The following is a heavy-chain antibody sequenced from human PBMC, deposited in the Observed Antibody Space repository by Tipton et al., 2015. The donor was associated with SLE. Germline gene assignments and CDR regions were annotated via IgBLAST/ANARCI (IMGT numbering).Heavy chain of an antibody. CDR3: ARKRNGMGI. CDR1: GASISSFSYY. V-gene: IGHV4-39*07. D-gene: IGHD5-24*01. Sequence: TLSLTCTVSGASISSFSYYWGWIRQPPGKGLEWIGNMYYTGSTYYNPSLKSRVTISVDTSKNQFSLKLSSVTAADTAVYYCARKRNGMGIWGQGTMVTVSS. J-gene: IGHJ3*02. CDR2: MYYTGST.